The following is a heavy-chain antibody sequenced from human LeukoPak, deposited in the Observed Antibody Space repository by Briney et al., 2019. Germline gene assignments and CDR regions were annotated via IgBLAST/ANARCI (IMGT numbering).Heavy chain of an antibody. D-gene: IGHD3-10*01. CDR1: GGTFSSYA. V-gene: IGHV1-69*05. Sequence: GASVKVSCKASGGTFSSYAISWVRQAPGQGLEWMGGIIPIFGTANYAQKFQGRVTITTDESTSTAYMELSSLRSEDTAVYYCARVRGVRGVIIMYYWGQGTLVTVSS. CDR2: IIPIFGTA. J-gene: IGHJ4*02. CDR3: ARVRGVRGVIIMYY.